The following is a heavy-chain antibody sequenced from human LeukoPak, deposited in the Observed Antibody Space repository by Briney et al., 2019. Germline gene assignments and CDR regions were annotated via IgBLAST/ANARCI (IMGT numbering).Heavy chain of an antibody. J-gene: IGHJ4*02. Sequence: GGSLRLSCAASGFTFDDYGMSWVRQAPGKGLEWVSAISGSGGSTYYADSVKGRFTISRDNSKNTLYLQMNSLRAEDTAVYYCANYWFSVYWGQGTLVTVSS. CDR2: ISGSGGST. CDR1: GFTFDDYG. V-gene: IGHV3-23*01. CDR3: ANYWFSVY. D-gene: IGHD3-10*01.